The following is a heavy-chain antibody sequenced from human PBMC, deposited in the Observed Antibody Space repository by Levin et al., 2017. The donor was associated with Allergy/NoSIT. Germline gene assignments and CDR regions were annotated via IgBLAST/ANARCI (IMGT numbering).Heavy chain of an antibody. CDR3: ARGSPDSSNSDWYMPRPNYYFDL. CDR2: IYPTGST. Sequence: SETLSLTCTVSGGSISTYYWSWIRQPAGKGLEWIGHIYPTGSTNFNPSLKSRVTMSVDPSENQFSLKLTSVTAADTAMYSCARGSPDSSNSDWYMPRPNYYFDLWGRGTLVTVSS. CDR1: GGSISTYY. D-gene: IGHD6-19*01. V-gene: IGHV4-4*07. J-gene: IGHJ2*01.